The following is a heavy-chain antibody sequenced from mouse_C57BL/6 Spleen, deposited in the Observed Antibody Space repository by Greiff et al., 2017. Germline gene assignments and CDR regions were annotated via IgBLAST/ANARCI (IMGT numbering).Heavy chain of an antibody. V-gene: IGHV1-80*01. J-gene: IGHJ2*01. CDR2: IYPGDGDT. Sequence: VQLQQSGAELVKPGASVKISCKASGYAFSSYWMNWVKQRPGKGLERIGQIYPGDGDTNYNGKFKGKATLTADKSSSTAYMQLSSLTSEDSAVYFCARSTGTVYYFDYWGQGTTLTVSS. CDR1: GYAFSSYW. CDR3: ARSTGTVYYFDY. D-gene: IGHD4-1*01.